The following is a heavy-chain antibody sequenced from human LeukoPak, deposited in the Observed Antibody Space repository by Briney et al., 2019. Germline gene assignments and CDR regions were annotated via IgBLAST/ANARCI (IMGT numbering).Heavy chain of an antibody. D-gene: IGHD6-13*01. CDR2: INPSGGST. CDR1: GYTFTSYY. Sequence: ASVKVSCKPSGYTFTSYYMHWVRQAPGQGLEWMGIINPSGGSTSYAQKFQGRVTMTRDTSTSTVYMELSSLRSEDTAVYYCASRRQYYSSSWSSGYYYGMDVWGQGTTVTVSS. CDR3: ASRRQYYSSSWSSGYYYGMDV. J-gene: IGHJ6*02. V-gene: IGHV1-46*01.